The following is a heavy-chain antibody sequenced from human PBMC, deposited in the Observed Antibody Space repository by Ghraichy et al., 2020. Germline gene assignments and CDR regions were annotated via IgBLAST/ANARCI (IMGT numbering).Heavy chain of an antibody. V-gene: IGHV6-1*01. J-gene: IGHJ4*02. CDR3: VRELWSPGVYYFDY. D-gene: IGHD5-18*01. CDR2: TYYRSKYYH. CDR1: GDSVSNNSAA. Sequence: QTLSLTCAISGDSVSNNSAAWNWIRQSPSRGLEWLGRTYYRSKYYHDYAVSVRSRITINPDTSKNQFSLQLNSVTPEDTAVYYCVRELWSPGVYYFDYWGQGTLVTVSS.